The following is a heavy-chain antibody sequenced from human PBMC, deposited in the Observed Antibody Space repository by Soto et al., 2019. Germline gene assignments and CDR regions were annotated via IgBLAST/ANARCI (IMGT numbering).Heavy chain of an antibody. Sequence: GGSLRLSCAASGFTVSSNYMSWVRQAPGKGLEWVSVIYSGGSTYYADSVKGRFTISRDNSKNTLYLQMNSLRAEDTAVYYCARGSFYDLDYYYYYMDFWGKGTSVTVSS. J-gene: IGHJ6*03. D-gene: IGHD1-26*01. CDR1: GFTVSSNY. CDR3: ARGSFYDLDYYYYYMDF. CDR2: IYSGGST. V-gene: IGHV3-66*01.